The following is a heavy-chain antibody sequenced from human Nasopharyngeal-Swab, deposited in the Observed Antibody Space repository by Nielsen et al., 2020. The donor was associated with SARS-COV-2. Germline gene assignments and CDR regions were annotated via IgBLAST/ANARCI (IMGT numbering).Heavy chain of an antibody. V-gene: IGHV3-23*01. CDR1: GFTFSNFA. D-gene: IGHD5-12*01. CDR2: ISGGSDST. J-gene: IGHJ6*02. CDR3: AKDRDSGDDSEEYYHYYGMDV. Sequence: GESLKISCAASGFTFSNFAMSWVRQAPGKELEWVSVISGGSDSTYYTDSVRGRFTISRDNSKNTLNLQMNNLRAEDTAIYYCAKDRDSGDDSEEYYHYYGMDVWGQGAPVTVSS.